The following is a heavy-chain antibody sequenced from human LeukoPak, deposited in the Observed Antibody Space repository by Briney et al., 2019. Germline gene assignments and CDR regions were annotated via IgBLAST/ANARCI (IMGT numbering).Heavy chain of an antibody. V-gene: IGHV4-59*08. CDR3: ARSNYYYDSSGYYYFDY. J-gene: IGHJ4*02. Sequence: SETLSLTCTVSGDSISSYYWSWIRQPPGKGLEWIGYIYYSGSTNYNPSLKSRVTISVDTSKNQFSLKLSSVTAADTAVYYCARSNYYYDSSGYYYFDYWGQGTLVTVSS. CDR2: IYYSGST. CDR1: GDSISSYY. D-gene: IGHD3-22*01.